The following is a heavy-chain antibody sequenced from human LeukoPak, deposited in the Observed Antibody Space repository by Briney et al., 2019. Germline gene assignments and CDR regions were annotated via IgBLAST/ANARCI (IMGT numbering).Heavy chain of an antibody. V-gene: IGHV3-23*01. D-gene: IGHD6-19*01. CDR2: ISGPAGTT. CDR3: AKDRRSSGWYSTKYYYYGMDV. J-gene: IGHJ6*02. CDR1: GFTFDNHA. Sequence: GGSLRLSCAASGFTFDNHAMTWVRQAPGKGLEWVSTISGPAGTTYYADSVKGRFTISRDNSKNTLYLQMNSLRAEDTAVYYCAKDRRSSGWYSTKYYYYGMDVWGQGTTVTVSS.